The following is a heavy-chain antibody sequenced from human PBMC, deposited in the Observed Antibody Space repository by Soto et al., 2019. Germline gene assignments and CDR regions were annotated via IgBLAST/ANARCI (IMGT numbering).Heavy chain of an antibody. Sequence: ASVKVSCKASGYTFTSYGISWVRQAPGQGLEWMGWISAYNGNTNYAQKLQGRVTMTTDTSTSTAYMELRSLRSDDTAVYYCASSVPYDYIWGSYRSGFDYWGQGTLVTVSS. CDR2: ISAYNGNT. J-gene: IGHJ4*02. CDR1: GYTFTSYG. D-gene: IGHD3-16*02. V-gene: IGHV1-18*01. CDR3: ASSVPYDYIWGSYRSGFDY.